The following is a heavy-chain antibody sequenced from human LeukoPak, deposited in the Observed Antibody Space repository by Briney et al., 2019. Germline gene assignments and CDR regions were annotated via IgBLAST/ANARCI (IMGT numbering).Heavy chain of an antibody. Sequence: GRSLRLSCAVSGFTFSSYDMHWDRQPTGKGLEWVSAIGTAGDTYYPGSVKGRFSISRENAKNPLYLQMNSLRAGDTAVYYCARDLVRGVIFPHGMDVWGQGTTVTVSS. D-gene: IGHD3-10*01. V-gene: IGHV3-13*01. CDR3: ARDLVRGVIFPHGMDV. J-gene: IGHJ6*02. CDR2: IGTAGDT. CDR1: GFTFSSYD.